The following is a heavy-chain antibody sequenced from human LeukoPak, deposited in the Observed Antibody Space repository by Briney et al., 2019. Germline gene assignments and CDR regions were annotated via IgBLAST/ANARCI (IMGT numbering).Heavy chain of an antibody. Sequence: PGGSLRLSCATSGFTFSTYTMNWVRQAPGKGLEWVSFISASGTSIYYADSVRGRFTISRDNAKNSLYLQMNSLRAEDTAVYYCARDGTWGPGTLVTVSS. J-gene: IGHJ5*02. V-gene: IGHV3-21*01. D-gene: IGHD1-26*01. CDR3: ARDGT. CDR2: ISASGTSI. CDR1: GFTFSTYT.